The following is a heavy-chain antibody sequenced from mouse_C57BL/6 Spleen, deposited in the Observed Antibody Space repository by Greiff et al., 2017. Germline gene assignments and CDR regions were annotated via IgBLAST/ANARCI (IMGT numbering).Heavy chain of an antibody. Sequence: VQLQQPGAELVKPGASVKLSCKASGYTFTSYWMPWVKQRPGQGLEWIGGIDPSDSYTNYKQKFKGKATLTVDTSSSTDYMQLSSLTSEDSAVYYCASWELTGKKECAYWGKGTLVTVSA. D-gene: IGHD4-1*01. V-gene: IGHV1-50*01. CDR2: IDPSDSYT. J-gene: IGHJ3*01. CDR3: ASWELTGKKECAY. CDR1: GYTFTSYW.